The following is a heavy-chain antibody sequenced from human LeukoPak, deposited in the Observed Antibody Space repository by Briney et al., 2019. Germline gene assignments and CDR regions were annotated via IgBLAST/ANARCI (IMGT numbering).Heavy chain of an antibody. CDR1: GFTISNYG. CDR3: ARDPRYCTGGNCYSSFDY. V-gene: IGHV3-33*01. Sequence: GRSLRLSCAASGFTISNYGMHWVRQAPGKGLEWVAVIWYDGSDYYYADSVKGRFTISRDNSKNTLYLQMNSLRAEDTAVYFCARDPRYCTGGNCYSSFDYWGQGSLVTVSS. J-gene: IGHJ4*02. CDR2: IWYDGSDY. D-gene: IGHD2-15*01.